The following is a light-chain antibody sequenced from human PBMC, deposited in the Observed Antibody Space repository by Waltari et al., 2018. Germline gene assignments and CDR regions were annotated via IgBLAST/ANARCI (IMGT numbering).Light chain of an antibody. Sequence: SYEVTQPPSVSVSPGQTASITCTGDELGAKYASGDPQKPGQSPVLVIYKDNKRPSGIPERFSGSSSGNTATLTISGTQAMDEADYYCQAWDSTTRVFGAGTKVTVL. CDR1: ELGAKY. CDR2: KDN. J-gene: IGLJ1*01. CDR3: QAWDSTTRV. V-gene: IGLV3-1*01.